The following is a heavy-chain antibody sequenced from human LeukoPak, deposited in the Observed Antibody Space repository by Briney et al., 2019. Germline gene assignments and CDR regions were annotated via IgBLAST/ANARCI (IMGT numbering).Heavy chain of an antibody. CDR1: GYTFTGYY. J-gene: IGHJ4*02. CDR2: INPNSGGT. D-gene: IGHD6-19*01. V-gene: IGHV1-2*02. CDR3: ARTLYSSGWYGGALQGPSLDY. Sequence: ASVKVSCKASGYTFTGYYMHWVRQAPGQGLEWMGWINPNSGGTNYAQKFQGRVTMTRDTSISTAYMELSRLRSDDTAVYYCARTLYSSGWYGGALQGPSLDYWGQGTLVTVSS.